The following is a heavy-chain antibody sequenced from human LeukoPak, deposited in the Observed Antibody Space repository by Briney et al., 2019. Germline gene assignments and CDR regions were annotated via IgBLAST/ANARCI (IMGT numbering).Heavy chain of an antibody. D-gene: IGHD3-3*01. CDR2: IWYDGSNK. V-gene: IGHV3-33*01. CDR1: GFTFSGYG. Sequence: PGGSLRLSCAASGFTFSGYGMHWVRQAPGKGLEWVAVIWYDGSNKYYADSVKGRFTISRDNSKNTLYLQMNSLRAEDTAVYYCARDQFGVKYYFDYWGQGTLVTVSS. J-gene: IGHJ4*02. CDR3: ARDQFGVKYYFDY.